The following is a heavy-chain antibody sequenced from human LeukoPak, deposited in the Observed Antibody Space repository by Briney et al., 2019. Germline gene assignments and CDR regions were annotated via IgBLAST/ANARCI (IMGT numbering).Heavy chain of an antibody. CDR3: ARIRAAAGSFDP. D-gene: IGHD6-13*01. V-gene: IGHV4-39*01. CDR2: IYYSGST. CDR1: GGSISSSSYY. J-gene: IGHJ5*02. Sequence: SETLSLTCTVSGGSISSSSYYWGWIRQPPGKGLEWIGSIYYSGSTYYNPSLKSRVTISVDTSKNQFSLKLSSVAAADTAVYYCARIRAAAGSFDPWGQGTLVTVSS.